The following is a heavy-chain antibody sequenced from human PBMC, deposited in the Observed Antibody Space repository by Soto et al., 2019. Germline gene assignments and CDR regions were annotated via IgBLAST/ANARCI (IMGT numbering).Heavy chain of an antibody. V-gene: IGHV1-18*01. CDR2: ISPYNYNT. Sequence: ASVKVSCKASGDTFTSSGISWVRQAPGQGLEWMGWISPYNYNTNYAQKFQGRVIMTTDTSDTSTNTVFMELRSLRSDDTAMYYCARDAYSSSAPLDYWGQGTLVTVSS. CDR1: GDTFTSSG. J-gene: IGHJ4*02. D-gene: IGHD6-6*01. CDR3: ARDAYSSSAPLDY.